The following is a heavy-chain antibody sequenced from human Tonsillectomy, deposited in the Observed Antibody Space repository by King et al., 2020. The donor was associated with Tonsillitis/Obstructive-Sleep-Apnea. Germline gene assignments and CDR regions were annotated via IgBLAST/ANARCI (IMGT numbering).Heavy chain of an antibody. CDR2: IKSKTDGGTT. J-gene: IGHJ6*03. CDR3: TTESGRSSWYPKYYYYYYMDV. V-gene: IGHV3-15*01. D-gene: IGHD6-13*01. CDR1: GFTFSNAW. Sequence: VQLVESGGGLVKPGGSLRLSCAASGFTFSNAWMSWVRQAPGKGLEWVGRIKSKTDGGTTDYAAPVKGRFTISRDDSKNTLYLQMNSLKTEDTAVYYCTTESGRSSWYPKYYYYYYMDVWGKGTTVTVTS.